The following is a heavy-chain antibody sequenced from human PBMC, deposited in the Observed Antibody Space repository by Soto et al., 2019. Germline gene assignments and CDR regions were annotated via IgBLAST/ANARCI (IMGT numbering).Heavy chain of an antibody. V-gene: IGHV1-69*13. CDR1: GGTFSSYA. CDR2: IIPIFGTA. Sequence: SVKVSCKASGGTFSSYAISWVRRAPGQGLEWMGGIIPIFGTANYAQKFQGRVTITADESTSTAYMELSSLRSEDTAVYYCARGRYSGYDGLDYWGQGTLVTVSS. D-gene: IGHD5-12*01. CDR3: ARGRYSGYDGLDY. J-gene: IGHJ4*02.